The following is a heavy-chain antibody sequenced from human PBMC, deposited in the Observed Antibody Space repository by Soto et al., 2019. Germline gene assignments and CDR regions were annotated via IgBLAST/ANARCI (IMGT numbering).Heavy chain of an antibody. D-gene: IGHD3-10*01. CDR1: GGSISSYY. CDR3: ASGGYNSRTHYYYFDY. J-gene: IGHJ4*02. V-gene: IGHV4-59*01. CDR2: IYYSGST. Sequence: SETLSLTCTVSGGSISSYYWSWIRQPPGKGLEWIGYIYYSGSTNYNPSLKSRVTISVDTSKNQFSLKLSSVTAADTAVYYCASGGYNSRTHYYYFDYWGQGTLVTVSS.